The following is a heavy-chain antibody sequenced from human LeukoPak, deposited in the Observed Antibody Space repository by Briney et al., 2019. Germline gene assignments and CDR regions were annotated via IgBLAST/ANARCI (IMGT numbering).Heavy chain of an antibody. CDR3: AKTPGDCTGGTCYSFDY. V-gene: IGHV3-23*01. D-gene: IGHD2-15*01. Sequence: GGSLRLSCAASGFTFYTYAMTWVRQAPGKGLEWVSSISGSGDNTYYADSVKGRFTVSRDSSKNTLYLQMNSLRAEDTAVYYCAKTPGDCTGGTCYSFDYWGQGSLVTVSS. CDR1: GFTFYTYA. J-gene: IGHJ4*02. CDR2: ISGSGDNT.